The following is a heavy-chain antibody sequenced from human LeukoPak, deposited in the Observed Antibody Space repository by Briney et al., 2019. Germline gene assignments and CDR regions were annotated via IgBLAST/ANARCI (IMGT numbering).Heavy chain of an antibody. V-gene: IGHV3-21*01. Sequence: PGGSLRLSCAASGFTFSSYSMNWVRQAPGKGLEWVSSISSSSSYIYYADSEKSRFTISRDNAKNSLYLQMNSLRAEDTAVYYCARDIDYGGNSYYFDYWGQGTLVTVSS. D-gene: IGHD4-23*01. CDR3: ARDIDYGGNSYYFDY. J-gene: IGHJ4*02. CDR2: ISSSSSYI. CDR1: GFTFSSYS.